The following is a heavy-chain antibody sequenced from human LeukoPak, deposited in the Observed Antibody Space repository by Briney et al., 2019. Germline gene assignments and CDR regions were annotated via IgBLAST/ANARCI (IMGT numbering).Heavy chain of an antibody. Sequence: SETLSLTCAVSGYSISSGYYWGWIRQPPAQGLEWIGSIYHSGSTYYNPSLKSRVTISVDTSKHQFSLKLSSVTAADTAVYYCARQPLIFAAGFRFDPWGQGTLVTVSS. D-gene: IGHD6-13*01. V-gene: IGHV4-38-2*01. CDR3: ARQPLIFAAGFRFDP. CDR2: IYHSGST. CDR1: GYSISSGYY. J-gene: IGHJ5*02.